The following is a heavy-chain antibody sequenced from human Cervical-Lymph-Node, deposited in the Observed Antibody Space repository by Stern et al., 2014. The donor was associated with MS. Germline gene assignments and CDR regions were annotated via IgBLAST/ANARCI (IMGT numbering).Heavy chain of an antibody. CDR3: AINVRYYYHSSGYYGAFDI. J-gene: IGHJ3*02. CDR2: MNPNTGDT. CDR1: GYTFTSYN. Sequence: QVQLGQSGADVKKPGASVKVSCKASGYTFTSYNINWVRQATGQGLEWMGFMNPNTGDTDYGQRFQGRVSMTRNTSTSTAYLELGSLTSEDTAVYYCAINVRYYYHSSGYYGAFDIWGQGTLVTVSS. V-gene: IGHV1-8*01. D-gene: IGHD3-22*01.